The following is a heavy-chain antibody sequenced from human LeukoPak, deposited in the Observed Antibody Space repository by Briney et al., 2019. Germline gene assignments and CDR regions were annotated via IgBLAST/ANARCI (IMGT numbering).Heavy chain of an antibody. CDR2: INHSGST. J-gene: IGHJ6*02. V-gene: IGHV4-34*01. CDR1: GGSLSDYY. D-gene: IGHD5-12*01. Sequence: PSDNLFLNCSLYGGSLSDYYWSWIRQPPGKGLEWIGEINHSGSTNYNPSLKSPVTISVDTSKNQFSLKLSSVTAADTAVYYCARERMIVATPYYYYGMDVWGQGGTVTVSS. CDR3: ARERMIVATPYYYYGMDV.